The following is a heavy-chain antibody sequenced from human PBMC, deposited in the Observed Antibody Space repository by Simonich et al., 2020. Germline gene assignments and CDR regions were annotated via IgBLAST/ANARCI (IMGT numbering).Heavy chain of an antibody. CDR1: GFTFSSYS. Sequence: EVQLVESGGGLVKPGGSLRLSCAASGFTFSSYSMNWVRQAPWKWVEWGSSISSSSSYIYYEGSMKGRFTISRDNAKNSRYLQMNSLRAEDTAVYYCARDGLGTAYYYYMDVWGKGTTVTVSS. CDR3: ARDGLGTAYYYYMDV. D-gene: IGHD7-27*01. CDR2: ISSSSSYI. J-gene: IGHJ6*03. V-gene: IGHV3-21*01.